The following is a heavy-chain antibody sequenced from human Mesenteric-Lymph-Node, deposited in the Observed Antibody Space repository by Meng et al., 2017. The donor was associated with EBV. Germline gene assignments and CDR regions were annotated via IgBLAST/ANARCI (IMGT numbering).Heavy chain of an antibody. D-gene: IGHD3-10*01. CDR1: GDSIITYNW. J-gene: IGHJ5*02. V-gene: IGHV4-4*02. Sequence: QVQLQESGPGLVKPSGTLSLTCAVSGDSIITYNWWTWLRQSPEKGLEWIGEIYHSGSTNYNPSLRSRVTISMDKSRNQFSLKMTSVTAADTAIYYCVKVQSSGRSSWFDPWGQGTLVTVSS. CDR2: IYHSGST. CDR3: VKVQSSGRSSWFDP.